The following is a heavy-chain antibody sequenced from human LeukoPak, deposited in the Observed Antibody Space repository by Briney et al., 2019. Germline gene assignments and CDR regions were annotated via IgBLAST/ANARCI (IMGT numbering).Heavy chain of an antibody. V-gene: IGHV1-18*01. Sequence: ASVTVSFTASGYTFTSYGISWVRQAPGQGLEWMGWISAYNGNTNYAQKLQGRVTMTTDTSTSTAYMELRSLRSDDTAVYYCARAIVIAPFDPRGQGTLVTVSS. CDR2: ISAYNGNT. D-gene: IGHD2-21*01. J-gene: IGHJ5*02. CDR1: GYTFTSYG. CDR3: ARAIVIAPFDP.